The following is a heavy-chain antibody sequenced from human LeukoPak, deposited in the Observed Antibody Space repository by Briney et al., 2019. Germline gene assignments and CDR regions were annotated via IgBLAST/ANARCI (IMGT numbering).Heavy chain of an antibody. CDR3: ARHPGAGSYGYYYGMDV. Sequence: GESLKISCKGSGYSFTSYWIGWVRQMPGKGLEWMGIIYPGDSDTRYSPSFQGQVTISADKPISTAYLQWSSLKASDTAMYYCARHPGAGSYGYYYGMDVWGQGTTVTVSS. D-gene: IGHD1-26*01. J-gene: IGHJ6*02. CDR1: GYSFTSYW. V-gene: IGHV5-51*01. CDR2: IYPGDSDT.